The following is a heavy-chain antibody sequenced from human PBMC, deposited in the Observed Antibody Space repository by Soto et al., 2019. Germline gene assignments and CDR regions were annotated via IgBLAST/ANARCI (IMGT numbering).Heavy chain of an antibody. CDR3: ARSPDGFYFDS. CDR2: ISRGADTT. Sequence: GGSLRLSCAASGFTFRNYEMNWVRQAPGKGLEWLAYISRGADTTYHADSLKGRFTISRDDAKNSLYLQMNSLGAEDTAVYYCARSPDGFYFDSWDQGTPVTVSS. J-gene: IGHJ4*02. CDR1: GFTFRNYE. V-gene: IGHV3-48*03.